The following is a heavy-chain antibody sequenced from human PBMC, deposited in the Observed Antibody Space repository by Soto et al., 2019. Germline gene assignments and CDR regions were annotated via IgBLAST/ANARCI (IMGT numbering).Heavy chain of an antibody. D-gene: IGHD6-13*01. CDR2: IIPIVDVI. V-gene: IGHV1-69*02. J-gene: IGHJ4*02. CDR1: GGTFSTYT. Sequence: QVQLVQSGAEVKKPGSSVKVSCKTSGGTFSTYTVIWVRQGPGQGLEWMGRIIPIVDVINYAQKFQGRVTITADKGTATAYMELNSLTSEDTATYYCARGRAGVDSWGQGTLVIVSS. CDR3: ARGRAGVDS.